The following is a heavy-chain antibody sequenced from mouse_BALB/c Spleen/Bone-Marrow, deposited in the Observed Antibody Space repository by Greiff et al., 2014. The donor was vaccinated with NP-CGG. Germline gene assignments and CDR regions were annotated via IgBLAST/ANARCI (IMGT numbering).Heavy chain of an antibody. CDR2: INPYNGGT. CDR1: GYSFTGYT. D-gene: IGHD1-1*01. J-gene: IGHJ3*01. CDR3: ARGDYYGSSSFAY. V-gene: IGHV1-18*01. Sequence: VHVKQSGPELVKPGASMKISCKASGYSFTGYTMNWVKQSHGKNLEWMGLINPYNGGTSYNQKFKGKATLTVDKSSSTAYMELLSLTSEDSAVYYCARGDYYGSSSFAYWGQGTLVTVSA.